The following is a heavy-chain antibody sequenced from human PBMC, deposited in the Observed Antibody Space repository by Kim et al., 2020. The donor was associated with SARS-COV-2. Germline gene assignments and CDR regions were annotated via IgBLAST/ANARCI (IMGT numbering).Heavy chain of an antibody. J-gene: IGHJ4*02. CDR2: INHSGST. CDR3: ARGKGVDTAMVTQLYYFDY. D-gene: IGHD5-18*01. Sequence: SETLSLTCAVYGGSFSGYYWSWIRQPPGQGLEWIGEINHSGSTNYNPSIKRRVTISVYTSKNQFSLTLSSVTAADTAVYYCARGKGVDTAMVTQLYYFDYWGQGTLVTVSS. CDR1: GGSFSGYY. V-gene: IGHV4-34*01.